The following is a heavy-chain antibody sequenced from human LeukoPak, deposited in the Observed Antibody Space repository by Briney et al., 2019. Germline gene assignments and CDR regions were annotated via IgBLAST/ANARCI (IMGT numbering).Heavy chain of an antibody. CDR3: AKVDYGDYGFDY. CDR2: IYSGGST. D-gene: IGHD4-17*01. V-gene: IGHV3-66*01. Sequence: GGSLRLSCAASGFTVSSNYMSWVRQAPGKGLEWVSVIYSGGSTYYADSVKGRFTISRDNSKNTLYLQMNSLRAEDTAVYYCAKVDYGDYGFDYWGQGTLVTVSS. J-gene: IGHJ4*02. CDR1: GFTVSSNY.